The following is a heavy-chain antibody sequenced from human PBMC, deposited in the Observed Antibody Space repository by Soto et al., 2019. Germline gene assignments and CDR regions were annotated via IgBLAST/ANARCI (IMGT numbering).Heavy chain of an antibody. CDR2: ISGSGGST. J-gene: IGHJ6*02. D-gene: IGHD3-10*01. V-gene: IGHV3-23*01. CDR3: AKEITMVRGVNPDYYYGMDV. Sequence: PGGSLRLSCAASGFTFSSYAMSWVRQAPGKGLEWVSAISGSGGSTYYADSVKGRFTISRDNSKNTLYLQMNSLRAEDTAVYYCAKEITMVRGVNPDYYYGMDVWGQGTTVTVSS. CDR1: GFTFSSYA.